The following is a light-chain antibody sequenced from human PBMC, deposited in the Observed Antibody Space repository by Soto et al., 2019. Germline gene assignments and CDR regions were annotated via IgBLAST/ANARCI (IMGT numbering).Light chain of an antibody. CDR2: EVD. CDR1: SSDVGAYNY. V-gene: IGLV2-14*01. J-gene: IGLJ2*01. CDR3: SSYTTSSTTHVV. Sequence: QSALTQPASVSGSPGQSIAISCTGTSSDVGAYNYVSWYQQHPGKAPKLIIFEVDTRPSGISDRFSASKSGNTASLTISGLQADDEADYYCSSYTTSSTTHVVFGGGTQLTVL.